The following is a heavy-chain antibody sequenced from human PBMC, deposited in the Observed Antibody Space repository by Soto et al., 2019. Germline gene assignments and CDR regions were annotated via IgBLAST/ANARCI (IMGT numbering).Heavy chain of an antibody. D-gene: IGHD1-1*01. Sequence: QVQLVQSGAETKKPGSSVKVSCETSGGTLSTYAISWVRQAPGQRLEWVGGIIPVLNKANYAQRFQGRVTITADESTSTAYMELSSLRSKDTAVYYCARGRLYYFDYWGQGTLVTVSS. CDR1: GGTLSTYA. J-gene: IGHJ4*02. CDR2: IIPVLNKA. CDR3: ARGRLYYFDY. V-gene: IGHV1-69*12.